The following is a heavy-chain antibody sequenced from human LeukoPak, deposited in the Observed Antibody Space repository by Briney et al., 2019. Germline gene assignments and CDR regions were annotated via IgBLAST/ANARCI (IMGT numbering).Heavy chain of an antibody. J-gene: IGHJ4*02. CDR1: SDSISSSSYY. CDR3: ARGYCSGGSCYEVDY. CDR2: INYSGST. Sequence: SETLSLTCTVSSDSISSSSYYWGWIRQPPGKGLEWIGSINYSGSTYYNPSLKSRVTISVDTSKNQFSLKMSSVTAADTAVYYCARGYCSGGSCYEVDYWGQGTLVTVSS. V-gene: IGHV4-39*01. D-gene: IGHD2-15*01.